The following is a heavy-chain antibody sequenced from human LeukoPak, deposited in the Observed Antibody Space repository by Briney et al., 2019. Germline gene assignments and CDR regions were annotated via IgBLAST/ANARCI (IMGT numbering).Heavy chain of an antibody. J-gene: IGHJ4*02. CDR2: INPNSGGT. CDR1: GYTFTGYY. D-gene: IGHD2-21*02. Sequence: ASVKVSCKASGYTFTGYYMHWVRQAPGQGLEWMGRINPNSGGTNYAQKFQGRVTMTRDTSISTAYMELSRLTSDDTALYYCARTYTAVHYFDYWGQGTLVTVSS. V-gene: IGHV1-2*06. CDR3: ARTYTAVHYFDY.